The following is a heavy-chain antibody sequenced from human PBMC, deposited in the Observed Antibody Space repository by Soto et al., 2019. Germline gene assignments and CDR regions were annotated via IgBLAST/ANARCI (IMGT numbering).Heavy chain of an antibody. Sequence: PSETLSLTCTVSGGSISSYYWSWIRQPPGKGLEWIGCIYYSGSTNYNPPLKSPVTISVGTSKNHSSLTLSSVTAADTAVYYCARVGLFLAFCSGDSCYSENYYYYYMDVWGKGTTVTVSS. D-gene: IGHD2-15*01. CDR1: GGSISSYY. CDR2: IYYSGST. CDR3: ARVGLFLAFCSGDSCYSENYYYYYMDV. V-gene: IGHV4-59*01. J-gene: IGHJ6*03.